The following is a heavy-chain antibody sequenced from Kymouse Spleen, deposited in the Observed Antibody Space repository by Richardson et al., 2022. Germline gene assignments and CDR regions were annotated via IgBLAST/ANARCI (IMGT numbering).Heavy chain of an antibody. V-gene: IGHV1-2*04. CDR2: INPNSGGT. Sequence: QVQLVQSGAEVKKPGASVKVSCKASGYTFTGYYMHWVRQAPGQGLEWMGWINPNSGGTNYAQKFQGWVTMTRDTSISTAYMELSRLRSDDTAVYYCARDGPMVRGPHYYYYYGMDVWGQGTTVTVSS. CDR3: ARDGPMVRGPHYYYYYGMDV. D-gene: IGHD3-10*01. J-gene: IGHJ6*02. CDR1: GYTFTGYY.